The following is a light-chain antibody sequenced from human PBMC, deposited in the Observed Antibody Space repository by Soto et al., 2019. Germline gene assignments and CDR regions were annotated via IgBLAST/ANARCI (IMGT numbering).Light chain of an antibody. CDR3: QQRSNWIT. V-gene: IGKV3D-20*02. Sequence: EIVLTQSPGTLSLSPGEGATLSFRASQSVSSSYIAWYQQRPGQTPSLLIYDASNRATGIPARFSGSGSGTDFTLTISSLEPEDFAVYYCQQRSNWITFGQGTRLEIK. CDR2: DAS. J-gene: IGKJ5*01. CDR1: QSVSSSY.